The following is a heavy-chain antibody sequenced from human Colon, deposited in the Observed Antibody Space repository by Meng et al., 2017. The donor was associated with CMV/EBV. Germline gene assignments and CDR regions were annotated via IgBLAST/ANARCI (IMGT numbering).Heavy chain of an antibody. CDR3: ARVSRYCSSNSCPADF. V-gene: IGHV3-11*04. J-gene: IGHJ4*02. D-gene: IGHD2-2*01. CDR2: ITGSGRKV. Sequence: GESLKISCAASGFSFSDSYMSWVRQAPGKGLEWLSSITGSGRKVFYGDSMNGRITISRDNSKNTLYLQMNSLRAEDTAVYYCARVSRYCSSNSCPADFWGQGTLVTVSS. CDR1: GFSFSDSY.